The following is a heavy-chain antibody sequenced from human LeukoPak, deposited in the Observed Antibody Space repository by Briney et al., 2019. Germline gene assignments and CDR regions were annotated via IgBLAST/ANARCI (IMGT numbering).Heavy chain of an antibody. V-gene: IGHV4-4*07. CDR3: ARGLVY. D-gene: IGHD6-6*01. Sequence: SETLSLTCDVSGASISGYWWSWIRQPAGKGLEWIGRMYTDGDTNYNPALKSRVTVSVDTSKNLFSLKLSSVTAADTAVYYCARGLVYWGQGTLVTVSS. J-gene: IGHJ4*02. CDR2: MYTDGDT. CDR1: GASISGYW.